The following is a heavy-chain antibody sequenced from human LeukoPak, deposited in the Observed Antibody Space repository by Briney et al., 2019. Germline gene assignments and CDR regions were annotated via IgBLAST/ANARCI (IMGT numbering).Heavy chain of an antibody. CDR2: IKVDGSEE. J-gene: IGHJ4*02. CDR3: ARHSYDFWSGLLD. CDR1: GFAFHNYW. Sequence: GGSLRLSCAASGFAFHNYWMSWVRQAPGKGLEWVANIKVDGSEEYYVDSVKGRFTISRDNAKSSLYLQMNSLRAEDTAVYYCARHSYDFWSGLLDWGQGTLVTVSS. D-gene: IGHD3-3*01. V-gene: IGHV3-7*01.